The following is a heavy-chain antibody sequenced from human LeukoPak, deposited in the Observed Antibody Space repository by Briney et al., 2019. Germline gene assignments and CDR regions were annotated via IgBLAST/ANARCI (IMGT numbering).Heavy chain of an antibody. Sequence: GASLRVSCKASGYNLIDHALHWVRQAPGQGLEWMGWIKFDDGGTSYGRKFRGRVTMSRDTSVSTAYMELSRLRSDDTAVYYCARNPPAAANYYYYYYMDVWGKGTTVTVSS. CDR2: IKFDDGGT. J-gene: IGHJ6*03. D-gene: IGHD6-13*01. CDR3: ARNPPAAANYYYYYYMDV. V-gene: IGHV1-2*02. CDR1: GYNLIDHA.